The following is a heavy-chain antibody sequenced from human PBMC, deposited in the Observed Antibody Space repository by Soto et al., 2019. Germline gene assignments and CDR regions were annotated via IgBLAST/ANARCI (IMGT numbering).Heavy chain of an antibody. D-gene: IGHD3-22*01. CDR3: AKPQIGGDSSGLFDY. Sequence: GGSLRLSCAASGFTFSSYGMHWVRQAPGKGLEWVAVISYDGSNKYYADSVKGRFTISRDNSKNTLYLQMNSLRAEDTAVYYCAKPQIGGDSSGLFDYWGQGTLVTVSS. CDR1: GFTFSSYG. V-gene: IGHV3-30*18. CDR2: ISYDGSNK. J-gene: IGHJ4*02.